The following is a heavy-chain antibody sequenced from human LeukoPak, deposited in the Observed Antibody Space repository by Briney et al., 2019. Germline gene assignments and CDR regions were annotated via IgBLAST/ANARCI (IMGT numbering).Heavy chain of an antibody. J-gene: IGHJ3*02. CDR3: ARYSGSYPHDAFEI. V-gene: IGHV4-59*01. CDR2: IYYSGST. CDR1: GGSISSYY. Sequence: PSETLSLTCTVSGGSISSYYWSWIRQPPGKGLEWIGYIYYSGSTNYNPSLKSRVTISVDMSKNQFSLKLSSVTAADTAVYYCARYSGSYPHDAFEIWGQGTMVTVSS. D-gene: IGHD1-26*01.